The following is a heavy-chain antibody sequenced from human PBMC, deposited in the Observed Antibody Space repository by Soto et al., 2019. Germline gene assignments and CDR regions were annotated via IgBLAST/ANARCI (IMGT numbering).Heavy chain of an antibody. CDR2: ISSSSSTI. CDR3: AREQTLGYCSGGSCYPGPCFDP. J-gene: IGHJ5*02. Sequence: GGSLRLSCAASGFTFSSYSMNWVRQAPGKGLEWVSYISSSSSTIYYADSVKGRFTISRDNAKNSLYLQMNSLRDEDTAVYYCAREQTLGYCSGGSCYPGPCFDPWGQGTLVTVSS. D-gene: IGHD2-15*01. V-gene: IGHV3-48*02. CDR1: GFTFSSYS.